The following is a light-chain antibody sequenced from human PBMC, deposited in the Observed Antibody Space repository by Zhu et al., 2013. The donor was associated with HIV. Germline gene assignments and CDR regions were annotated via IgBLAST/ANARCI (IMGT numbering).Light chain of an antibody. Sequence: EIVLTQSPATLILSPGETATLSCGASQNVYTTYLAWYQQKPGLAPRLVIYGASTRATGTPDRFSGSGSGTDFTLTVSRLEPEDFAVYYCQHHGTLPPFTFGPGTKVDI. CDR1: QNVYTTY. CDR3: QHHGTLPPFT. CDR2: GAS. J-gene: IGKJ3*01. V-gene: IGKV3D-20*01.